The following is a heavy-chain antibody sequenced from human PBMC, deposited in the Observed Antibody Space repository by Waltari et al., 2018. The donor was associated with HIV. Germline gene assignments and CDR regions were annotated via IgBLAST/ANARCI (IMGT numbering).Heavy chain of an antibody. J-gene: IGHJ4*02. Sequence: EVQLVESGGGLVQPGGSRRLSCVTSGFPFARFSMSWVRQAPGKGLEGVVNISKDSKKKNYVDSVNGRFSISRDNAGDSLFLDMTDLRGEDTGLYYCAREVSGSPYFFNYWGQGAMLIVSS. CDR1: GFPFARFS. CDR3: AREVSGSPYFFNY. V-gene: IGHV3-7*03. CDR2: ISKDSKKK. D-gene: IGHD2-21*01.